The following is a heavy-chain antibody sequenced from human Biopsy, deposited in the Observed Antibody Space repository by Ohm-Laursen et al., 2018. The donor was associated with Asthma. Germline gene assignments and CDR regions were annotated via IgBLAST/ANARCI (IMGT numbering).Heavy chain of an antibody. D-gene: IGHD7-27*01. CDR3: ARSSHINWGGYFDY. Sequence: ASVKVSCKASGGTFSSYAISWVRQAPGQGLEWMRGIIPIFGTANYAQKFQGRVTITADESTSTAYMELSSLRSEDTAVYYCARSSHINWGGYFDYWGQGTLVTVSS. CDR1: GGTFSSYA. J-gene: IGHJ4*02. V-gene: IGHV1-69*13. CDR2: IIPIFGTA.